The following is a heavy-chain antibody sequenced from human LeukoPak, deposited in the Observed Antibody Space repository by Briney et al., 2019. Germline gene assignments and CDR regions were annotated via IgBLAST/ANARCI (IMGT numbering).Heavy chain of an antibody. CDR2: IMPLFGTA. V-gene: IGHV1-69*13. J-gene: IGHJ6*03. D-gene: IGHD3-22*01. CDR3: ARGPIVVVIPNYYYYMDV. Sequence: VASVKVSCKTSGGTFNNSAISWVRQAPGQGLEWLGGIMPLFGTAGYAQKFQGRVTITADESTSTAYMELSSLRSEDTAVYYCARGPIVVVIPNYYYYMDVWGKGTTVTVSS. CDR1: GGTFNNSA.